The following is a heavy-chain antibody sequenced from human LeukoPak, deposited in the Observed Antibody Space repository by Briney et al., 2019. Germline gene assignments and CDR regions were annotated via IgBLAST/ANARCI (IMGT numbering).Heavy chain of an antibody. CDR2: INHSGST. CDR3: ARAKVRGVRFYY. V-gene: IGHV4-34*01. CDR1: GGSFSGYY. J-gene: IGHJ4*02. Sequence: SETLSLTCAVYGGSFSGYYWSWLRQPPGKGLEWIGEINHSGSTNYNPSLKSRVTISVDTSKTQFSLKLSSVTAADTAVYYCARAKVRGVRFYYWGQGTLVTVSS. D-gene: IGHD3-10*01.